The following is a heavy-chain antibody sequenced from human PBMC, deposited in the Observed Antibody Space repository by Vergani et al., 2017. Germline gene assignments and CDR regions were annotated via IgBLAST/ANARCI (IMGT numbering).Heavy chain of an antibody. Sequence: QVQLQQWGAGLLKPSETLSLTCAVYGGSFSGYYWSCIRQPPGKGLEWIGEINHSGSTNYNPSLKSRVTISVDTSKNQFSLKLSSVTAADTAVYYCARGKWSDRLFDYWGQGTLVTVSS. CDR2: INHSGST. V-gene: IGHV4-34*01. CDR1: GGSFSGYY. D-gene: IGHD1-26*01. CDR3: ARGKWSDRLFDY. J-gene: IGHJ4*02.